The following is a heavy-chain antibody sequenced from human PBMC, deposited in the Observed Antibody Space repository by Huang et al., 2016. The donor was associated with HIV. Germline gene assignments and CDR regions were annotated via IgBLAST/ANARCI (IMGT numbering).Heavy chain of an antibody. V-gene: IGHV3-30*18. J-gene: IGHJ4*02. CDR2: ISYDAKTK. CDR1: GFTFISYG. Sequence: QVQLVESGGGVVQPGRSLRISCAASGFTFISYGMHWVRQAPGKGLEGGAVISYDAKTKYYADSVKGRFSISRDNSKTTVYLQLNSLRLEDTAVYYCAKGGSAAAVLDFWGQGTLVTVSS. D-gene: IGHD6-13*01. CDR3: AKGGSAAAVLDF.